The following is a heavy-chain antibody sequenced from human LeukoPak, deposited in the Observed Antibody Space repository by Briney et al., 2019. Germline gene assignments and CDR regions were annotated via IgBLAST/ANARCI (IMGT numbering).Heavy chain of an antibody. D-gene: IGHD4-23*01. CDR3: ARGRNDHGGLFFDP. V-gene: IGHV4-4*09. Sequence: PSETLSLTRVHSAASLSNYYWSWIRQAPGKGLEWIGYISTSGSTNYNPSLRSRVSISLDTSKNRFSLSLNFVTAADTAMYYCARGRNDHGGLFFDPWAQGTQVTVSS. CDR2: ISTSGST. CDR1: AASLSNYY. J-gene: IGHJ5*02.